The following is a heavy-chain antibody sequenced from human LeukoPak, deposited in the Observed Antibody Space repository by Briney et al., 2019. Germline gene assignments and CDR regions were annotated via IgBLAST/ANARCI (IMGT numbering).Heavy chain of an antibody. Sequence: QPGGSLRLSCVGSGYTFSTYGMHWVRQAPGKGLEWVAVISFHGYDKYYADSVKGRFTISRDNSKNTLYLQMNSLRAEDTAVYYCAKRKYSSGWPIEYWGQGTLVTVSS. CDR1: GYTFSTYG. V-gene: IGHV3-30*18. CDR2: ISFHGYDK. J-gene: IGHJ4*02. D-gene: IGHD6-19*01. CDR3: AKRKYSSGWPIEY.